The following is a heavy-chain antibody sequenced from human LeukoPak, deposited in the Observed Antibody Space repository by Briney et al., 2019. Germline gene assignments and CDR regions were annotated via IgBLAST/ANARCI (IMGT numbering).Heavy chain of an antibody. J-gene: IGHJ5*02. CDR2: FIPIFGTA. CDR1: GGTFSSYA. CDR3: ARVACSSTSCYAWFDP. Sequence: SVKASCKASGGTFSSYAISWVGQAPGQGLEWMGGFIPIFGTADYAQKFQGRVTITTDESTSTAYLGLSSLRSEDTAVYYCARVACSSTSCYAWFDPWGQGTLVTVSS. D-gene: IGHD2-2*01. V-gene: IGHV1-69*05.